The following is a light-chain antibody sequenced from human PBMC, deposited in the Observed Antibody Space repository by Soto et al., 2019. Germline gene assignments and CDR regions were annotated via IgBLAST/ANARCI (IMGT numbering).Light chain of an antibody. Sequence: QSVLTQPPSVSAAPGQKVTISCSGSSSNIGNNYVSWYQQLPETAPKLLIYDNNKRPSGIPDRFSGSKSGTSATLGITGLQTGDEADYYCKTWDSSLSAAVFGGGTKLTVL. CDR3: KTWDSSLSAAV. CDR2: DNN. J-gene: IGLJ2*01. CDR1: SSNIGNNY. V-gene: IGLV1-51*01.